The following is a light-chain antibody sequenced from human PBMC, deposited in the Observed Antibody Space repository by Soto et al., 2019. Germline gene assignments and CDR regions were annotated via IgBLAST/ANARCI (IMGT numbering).Light chain of an antibody. CDR1: EAISTW. V-gene: IGKV1-12*01. CDR2: SAS. Sequence: DIQMTQSPSSVSAAVGDRVSITCRASEAISTWLAWYQQKPGKAPKLLVYSASSLQSGVPSRFSGSGSGTDFTLTISSLQPEDFATYYCQQADSFPITFGQGTRLEIK. CDR3: QQADSFPIT. J-gene: IGKJ5*01.